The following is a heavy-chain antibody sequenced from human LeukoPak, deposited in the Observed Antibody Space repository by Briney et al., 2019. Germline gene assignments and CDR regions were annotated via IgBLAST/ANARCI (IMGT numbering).Heavy chain of an antibody. CDR2: ISSSGSTI. CDR3: ARAELGRMATIRPRDRVYYYYYYMDV. Sequence: GGSLRLSCAASGFTFSSYEMNWVRQAPGKGLEWVSYISSSGSTIYYADSVKGRFTISRDNAKNSLYLQMNSLRAEDTAVYYCARAELGRMATIRPRDRVYYYYYYMDVWGKGTTVTVSS. V-gene: IGHV3-48*03. J-gene: IGHJ6*03. CDR1: GFTFSSYE. D-gene: IGHD5-24*01.